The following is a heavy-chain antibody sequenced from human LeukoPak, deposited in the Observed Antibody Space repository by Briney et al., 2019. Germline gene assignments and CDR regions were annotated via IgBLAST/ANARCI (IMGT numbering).Heavy chain of an antibody. CDR1: GGSISSGGYY. CDR3: ATTYSSSWCTGDSPRSYYFDY. J-gene: IGHJ4*02. D-gene: IGHD6-13*01. V-gene: IGHV4-31*03. CDR2: IYYSGST. Sequence: TLSLTCTVSGGSISSGGYYWSWIRQHPGKGLGWIGYIYYSGSTYYNPSLKSRVTISVDTSKNQFSLKLSSVTAADTAVYYCATTYSSSWCTGDSPRSYYFDYWGQGTLVTVSS.